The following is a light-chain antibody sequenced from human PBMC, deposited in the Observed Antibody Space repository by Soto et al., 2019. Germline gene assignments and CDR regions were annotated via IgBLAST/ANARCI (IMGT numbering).Light chain of an antibody. J-gene: IGLJ1*01. CDR3: AAWDDSLSGPRYV. V-gene: IGLV1-47*02. Sequence: QSVLTQPPSASGTPGQRVTISCSGSSSNIGSNYVYWYQQLPGTAPKLLIYSNNQRPSGVPDRFSGSKSGTSASLAISGLRSEDGADYYCAAWDDSLSGPRYVFGTGTKVTVL. CDR1: SSNIGSNY. CDR2: SNN.